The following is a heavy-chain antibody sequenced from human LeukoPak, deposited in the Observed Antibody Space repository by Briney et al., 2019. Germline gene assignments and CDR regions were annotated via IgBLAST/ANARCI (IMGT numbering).Heavy chain of an antibody. CDR2: INWNGGST. V-gene: IGHV3-20*04. D-gene: IGHD6-19*01. CDR1: GFIFDDYG. Sequence: GGSLRLSCAASGFIFDDYGMSWVRQAPGKGLEWVSGINWNGGSTGYADSVKGRFTISRGNAKNSLYLQMNSLRAEDTALYYCARGDPYSSSSGFGYWGQGTLVTVSS. J-gene: IGHJ4*02. CDR3: ARGDPYSSSSGFGY.